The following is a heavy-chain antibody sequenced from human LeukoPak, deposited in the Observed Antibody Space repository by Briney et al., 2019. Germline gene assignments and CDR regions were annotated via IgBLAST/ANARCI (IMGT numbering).Heavy chain of an antibody. V-gene: IGHV1-18*01. CDR2: ISGNNDNP. Sequence: ASVKVSCKTSGYTFSNFGLNCVRQAPGQGLEWMGWISGNNDNPNYGQKFQGRFTVTTDSSTSTAYMELRNLRFDDTAVYYCARVGTSTDDYRGQGTLVTVSS. J-gene: IGHJ4*02. CDR3: ARVGTSTDDY. D-gene: IGHD2-2*01. CDR1: GYTFSNFG.